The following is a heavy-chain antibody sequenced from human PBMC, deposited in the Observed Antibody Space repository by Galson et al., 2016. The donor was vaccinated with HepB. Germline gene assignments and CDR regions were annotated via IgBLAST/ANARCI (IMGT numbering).Heavy chain of an antibody. J-gene: IGHJ4*02. D-gene: IGHD1-1*01. CDR1: GYTFRMYG. V-gene: IGHV1-18*01. CDR2: ISPYSGDT. CDR3: AGEGGQVRTPHVFGH. Sequence: SVKVSCKASGYTFRMYGISWVRQAPGQGLEWLGWISPYSGDTDYAQKFQGRVTMTTDTSTDTAYMELRSLSSDDTAVYWCAGEGGQVRTPHVFGHWGQGALVTVSS.